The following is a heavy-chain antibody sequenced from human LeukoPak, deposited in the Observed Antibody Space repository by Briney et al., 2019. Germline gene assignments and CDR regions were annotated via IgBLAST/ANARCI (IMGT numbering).Heavy chain of an antibody. Sequence: PGGSLRLSCAASGFTFSSYGMSWVRQAPGKGLEWVSAISGSGGSTYYADSVKGRFTISRDNSKNTLYLQMNSLRAEDTAVYYCAKGSYVDTAVFDYWGQGTLVTVSS. J-gene: IGHJ4*02. CDR2: ISGSGGST. CDR1: GFTFSSYG. D-gene: IGHD5-18*01. CDR3: AKGSYVDTAVFDY. V-gene: IGHV3-23*01.